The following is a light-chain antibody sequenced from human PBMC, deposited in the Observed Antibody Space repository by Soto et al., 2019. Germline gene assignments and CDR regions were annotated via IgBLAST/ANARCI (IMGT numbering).Light chain of an antibody. V-gene: IGKV1-5*03. Sequence: DIQMTQSPSTLSASVGDRVTITCRASQSISSWLAWYQQKPGKAPKLLIYKASSVESGVPSRFSGSGSGTEFTLTISILQPDDFATYYCHQYNTYPWTFGQGTKVETK. CDR3: HQYNTYPWT. CDR2: KAS. CDR1: QSISSW. J-gene: IGKJ1*01.